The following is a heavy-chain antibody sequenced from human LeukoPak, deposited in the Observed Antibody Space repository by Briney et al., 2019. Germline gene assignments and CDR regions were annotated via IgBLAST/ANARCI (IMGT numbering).Heavy chain of an antibody. CDR3: ARGPLYCSSTSCYKGPYYYYGMDV. V-gene: IGHV4-34*01. CDR2: INHSGST. D-gene: IGHD2-2*02. Sequence: PSETLSLTCTVSGDSITNYYWSWIRQPPGKGLEWIGEINHSGSTNYNPSLKSRVTISVDTSKNQFSLKLSSVTAADTAVYYCARGPLYCSSTSCYKGPYYYYGMDVWGQGTTVTVSS. CDR1: GDSITNYY. J-gene: IGHJ6*02.